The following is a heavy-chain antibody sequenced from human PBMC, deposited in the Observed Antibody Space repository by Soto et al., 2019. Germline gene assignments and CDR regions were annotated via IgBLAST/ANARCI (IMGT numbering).Heavy chain of an antibody. CDR3: ARRIAAYYDVLTGYYNGYFDY. V-gene: IGHV3-66*04. Sequence: GGSLRLSCAASGFSVSSKYMSWLRQAPGKGLEWLSVMSSGGSTYYADSVKGRFTIARDNSKNTLYLQMNNLRAADTAVYYCARRIAAYYDVLTGYYNGYFDYWGQGALVTVSS. CDR1: GFSVSSKY. D-gene: IGHD3-9*01. J-gene: IGHJ4*02. CDR2: MSSGGST.